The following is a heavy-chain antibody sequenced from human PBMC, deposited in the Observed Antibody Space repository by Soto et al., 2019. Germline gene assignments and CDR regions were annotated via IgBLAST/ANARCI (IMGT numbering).Heavy chain of an antibody. CDR2: IYATGST. CDR1: GAPLSGYY. J-gene: IGHJ5*02. V-gene: IGHV4-4*07. D-gene: IGHD1-1*01. CDR3: VRDGTKNLRDRFDH. Sequence: PXETLALTCNVSGAPLSGYYWSWIRQPPGKGLEWIGRIYATGSTDYNPSLKSRITMSVDMSKKQFSLTLRSVTAADTAIYYCVRDGTKNLRDRFDHWGRGILVTVSS.